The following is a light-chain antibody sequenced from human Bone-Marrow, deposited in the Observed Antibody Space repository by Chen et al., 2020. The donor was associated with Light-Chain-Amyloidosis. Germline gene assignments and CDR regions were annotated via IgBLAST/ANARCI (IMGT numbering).Light chain of an antibody. J-gene: IGKJ5*01. CDR1: QDINIY. Sequence: DIQMTQSPSSLSASVGDRGTITCQASQDINIYLNWYQQKPGKAPKLLIYDSSNLETGVPSRFSGGGSGTDFTFTISSLQPEDIATYYCQHYDSLPITFGQGTRLEIK. V-gene: IGKV1-33*01. CDR2: DSS. CDR3: QHYDSLPIT.